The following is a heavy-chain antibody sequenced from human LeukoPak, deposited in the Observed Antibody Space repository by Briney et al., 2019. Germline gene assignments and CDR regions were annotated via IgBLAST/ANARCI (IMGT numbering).Heavy chain of an antibody. CDR2: INPSGGST. J-gene: IGHJ6*03. CDR3: ASSIYYYYMDV. V-gene: IGHV1-46*01. CDR1: VYTFTSYY. D-gene: IGHD2-2*01. Sequence: ASVKVSCKASVYTFTSYYMHWVPHAPGQGLEWMGIINPSGGSTSYAQKFQGRVTMTRDTSTSTVYMELSSLRSEDTAVYYCASSIYYYYMDVWGKGTTVTVSS.